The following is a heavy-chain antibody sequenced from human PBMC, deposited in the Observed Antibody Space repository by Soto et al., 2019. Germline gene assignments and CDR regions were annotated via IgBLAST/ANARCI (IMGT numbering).Heavy chain of an antibody. CDR3: AKAGYSNNYYYGLDV. V-gene: IGHV3-30*18. CDR1: GSTFRSYG. D-gene: IGHD4-4*01. J-gene: IGHJ6*02. CDR2: ISNDGGTK. Sequence: GGSLRLSCAASGSTFRSYGMYWVRQAPGKGLEWVALISNDGGTKYYGDSVKGRFTVARDNSQNTVYLQIDGLRTEDTAVYFCAKAGYSNNYYYGLDVWGQGTTVTVSS.